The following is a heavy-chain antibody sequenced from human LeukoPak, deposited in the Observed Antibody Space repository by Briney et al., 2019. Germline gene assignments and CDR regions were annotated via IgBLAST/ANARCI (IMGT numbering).Heavy chain of an antibody. CDR2: ISSSGSTI. V-gene: IGHV3-48*03. CDR3: ASTARLDY. D-gene: IGHD5-18*01. Sequence: GSLRLSCAASGFTFSNYEMNWVRQAPGKGLEWVSHISSSGSTIYYADSVKGRFTISRDNAKNSLYLQMNSLRAEDTAVYHCASTARLDYWGQGTLVTVSS. CDR1: GFTFSNYE. J-gene: IGHJ4*02.